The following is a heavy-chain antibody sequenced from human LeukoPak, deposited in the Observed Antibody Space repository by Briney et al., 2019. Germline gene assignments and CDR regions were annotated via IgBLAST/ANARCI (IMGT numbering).Heavy chain of an antibody. V-gene: IGHV3-30*02. D-gene: IGHD1-26*01. CDR1: GFTFSSYG. CDR3: AKDTITYSGSYCYFDY. CDR2: IRYDGSNK. Sequence: GGSLRLSCAASGFTFSSYGMHWVRQAPGKGLEWVAFIRYDGSNKYYADSVKGRFTITRDNSKNTLYLQMNSLRAEDTAVYYCAKDTITYSGSYCYFDYWGQGTLVTVSS. J-gene: IGHJ4*02.